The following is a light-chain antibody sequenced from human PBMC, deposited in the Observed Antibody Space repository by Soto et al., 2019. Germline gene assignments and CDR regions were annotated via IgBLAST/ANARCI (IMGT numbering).Light chain of an antibody. J-gene: IGLJ3*02. CDR3: LIVYSGTSIV. CDR2: DTT. CDR1: TGVVTTDLF. V-gene: IGLV7-46*01. Sequence: QAVVTQEPSLTVSPGGTVTLTCGSNTGVVTTDLFPYWFQQKPGQAPRALIYDTTNKHSWTPARFSGSLLGGKAALTLSGAQPEDEAEYYCLIVYSGTSIVFGGGTKLTVL.